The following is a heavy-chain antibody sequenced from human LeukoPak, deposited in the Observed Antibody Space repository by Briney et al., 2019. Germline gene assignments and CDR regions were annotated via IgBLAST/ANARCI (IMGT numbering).Heavy chain of an antibody. CDR1: GGSISSGGYY. CDR2: IYSSEST. Sequence: SQTLSLTCAGSGGSISSGGYYWSWMRQPPGKGREWIGYIYSSESTYYNPSLKSRVTISVDRSKNEFSLKLRSVTAADTAVYYCATLMRSPGPDNYYLYYWGQGTLVTVSS. D-gene: IGHD1-20*01. J-gene: IGHJ4*02. V-gene: IGHV4-30-2*01. CDR3: ATLMRSPGPDNYYLYY.